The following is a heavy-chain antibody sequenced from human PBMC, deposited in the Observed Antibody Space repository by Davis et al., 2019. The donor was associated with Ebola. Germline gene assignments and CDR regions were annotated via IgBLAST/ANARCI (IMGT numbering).Heavy chain of an antibody. CDR3: ARAAFFGV. V-gene: IGHV3-21*03. J-gene: IGHJ1*01. CDR2: IAADGSFV. D-gene: IGHD3-10*01. CDR1: GFIFSSFS. Sequence: GESLKISCAASGFIFSSFSMNWVRQAPGKGLEWVSSIAADGSFVYYADSVKGRFIISRDNAKKSLYLQMNSLRADDTGFYYCARAAFFGVWGQGALIVVSS.